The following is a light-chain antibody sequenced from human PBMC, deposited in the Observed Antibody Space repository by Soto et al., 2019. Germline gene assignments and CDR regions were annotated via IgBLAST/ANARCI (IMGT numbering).Light chain of an antibody. CDR3: HQYHSTPRT. J-gene: IGKJ1*01. CDR2: WAS. Sequence: DIVMTQSPDSLAVSLGERATINCKSSQNVLFSSNNKNYLAWYQQKPRQPPKLLIYWASTRQSGVPDRFSGSGSGTDFTVTIRSLQAEDVAVYYCHQYHSTPRTFGQGTKVEIK. CDR1: QNVLFSSNNKNY. V-gene: IGKV4-1*01.